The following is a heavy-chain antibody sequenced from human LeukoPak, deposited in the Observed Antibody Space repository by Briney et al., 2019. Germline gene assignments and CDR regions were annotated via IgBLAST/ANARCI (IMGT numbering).Heavy chain of an antibody. D-gene: IGHD1-26*01. J-gene: IGHJ4*02. Sequence: SETLSLTCAVYGGSFSGYFWSWIRQPPGKGLEWIGYIYYTGSTNYNPSLKSRVIISLDTSKNQFSLKLSSVTAADTAVYYCARTLSRWDPFDYWGQGTLVTVSS. CDR1: GGSFSGYF. V-gene: IGHV4-59*01. CDR2: IYYTGST. CDR3: ARTLSRWDPFDY.